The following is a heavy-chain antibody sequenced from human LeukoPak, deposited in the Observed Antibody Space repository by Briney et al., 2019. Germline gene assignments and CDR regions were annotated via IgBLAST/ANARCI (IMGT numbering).Heavy chain of an antibody. CDR1: GYSISSGYY. D-gene: IGHD3-10*01. CDR3: ARVRFGELSVFDY. J-gene: IGHJ4*02. V-gene: IGHV4-38-2*01. Sequence: PSETLSLTCAVSGYSISSGYYWGWIRQPPGKGLEWIGSIYHSGSTYYNPSLKSRVTISVDTSKNQSSLKLSSVTAADTAVYYCARVRFGELSVFDYWGQGTLVTVSS. CDR2: IYHSGST.